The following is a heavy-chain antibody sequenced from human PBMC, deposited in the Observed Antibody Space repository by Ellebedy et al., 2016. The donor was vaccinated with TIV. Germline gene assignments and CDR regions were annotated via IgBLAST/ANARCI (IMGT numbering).Heavy chain of an antibody. CDR2: ITGSGDNT. D-gene: IGHD6-13*01. V-gene: IGHV3-23*01. CDR1: GFTFSSYG. J-gene: IGHJ6*02. Sequence: GESLKISCAASGFTFSSYGMHWVRQAPGKGLEWVSAITGSGDNTYYAASVKGRFTVSRDNSKNTLSLQIDSLRAEDTAVYYCAKEEDSSSWYVFYYYGMDVWGQGTTVTVSS. CDR3: AKEEDSSSWYVFYYYGMDV.